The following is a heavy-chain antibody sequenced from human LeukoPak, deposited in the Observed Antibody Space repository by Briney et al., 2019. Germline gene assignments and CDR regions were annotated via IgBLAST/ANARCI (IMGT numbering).Heavy chain of an antibody. Sequence: GGSLRLSCAASGFTFSSYAMSWVRQAPGKGLEWVSAISGSGGSTYYADSVKGRITISRDNSKNTLYLQINSLRVEDTAVYYCVKDYYDSSGSYYESPWGQGTLVTVSS. J-gene: IGHJ5*02. CDR1: GFTFSSYA. V-gene: IGHV3-23*01. CDR3: VKDYYDSSGSYYESP. CDR2: ISGSGGST. D-gene: IGHD3-22*01.